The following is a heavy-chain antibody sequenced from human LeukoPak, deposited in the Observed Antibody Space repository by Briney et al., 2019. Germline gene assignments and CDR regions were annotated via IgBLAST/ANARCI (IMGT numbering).Heavy chain of an antibody. CDR3: AREGRLYDFHPGY. V-gene: IGHV3-21*01. Sequence: GGSLRLSCAASGFTFSSYSMNWVRQAPGKGLEWVSSISSSSSYIYYADSVKGRFTISRDNAKNSLYLQMNSLRAEDTAVYYCAREGRLYDFHPGYWGQGTLVTVSS. CDR2: ISSSSSYI. D-gene: IGHD3/OR15-3a*01. J-gene: IGHJ4*02. CDR1: GFTFSSYS.